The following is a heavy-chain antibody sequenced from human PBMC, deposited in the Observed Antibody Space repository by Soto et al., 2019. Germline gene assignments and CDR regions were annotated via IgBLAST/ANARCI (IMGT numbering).Heavy chain of an antibody. CDR2: IFYSGST. D-gene: IGHD5-18*01. V-gene: IGHV4-59*01. Sequence: PXETLSRTCIVSGSSIRSYYWTWIRPPPGKGLEWLGYIFYSGSTFYNPSLKSRVTISIHTSKSHFSLQLTSVTAADTAVYYCARGAAEAAMVDSWGQGHLGVVSS. CDR1: GSSIRSYY. CDR3: ARGAAEAAMVDS. J-gene: IGHJ4*02.